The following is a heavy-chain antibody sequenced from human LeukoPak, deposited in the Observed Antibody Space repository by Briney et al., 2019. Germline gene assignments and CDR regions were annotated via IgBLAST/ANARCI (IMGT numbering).Heavy chain of an antibody. CDR2: IYYSGST. CDR3: ARLGGSSWEHY. CDR1: GGSISSSSYY. V-gene: IGHV4-39*01. J-gene: IGHJ4*02. Sequence: SETLSLTCTVSGGSISSSSYYWGWIRQPPGKGLEWIGSIYYSGSTYYNPSLKSRVTISVDTSKNQFSLKLSSVTAADTAVYYCARLGGSSWEHYWGQGTLVTVSS. D-gene: IGHD6-13*01.